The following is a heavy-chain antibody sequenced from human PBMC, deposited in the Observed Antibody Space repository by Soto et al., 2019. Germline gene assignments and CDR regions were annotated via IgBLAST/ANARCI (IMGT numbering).Heavy chain of an antibody. CDR1: GGSSSIGGYY. V-gene: IGHV4-31*03. D-gene: IGHD2-21*02. CDR2: IYYSGST. Sequence: PSETLSLSCTVPGGSSSIGGYYWSWIRQHPGKGLEWIGYIYYSGSTYYNPSLKSRVTISVDTSKNQFSLRLSSVTAADTAVYYCARAETAHPNWFDPWGQGTLVTVSS. CDR3: ARAETAHPNWFDP. J-gene: IGHJ5*02.